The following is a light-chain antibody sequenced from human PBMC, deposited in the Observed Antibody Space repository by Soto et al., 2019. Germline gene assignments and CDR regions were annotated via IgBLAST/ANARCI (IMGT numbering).Light chain of an antibody. J-gene: IGKJ3*01. V-gene: IGKV3-20*01. CDR2: GAS. CDR1: QSVGSSY. CDR3: QQYATSPLT. Sequence: EIVLTQSPGTLSLSPGERATLSCRASQSVGSSYLAWYQQKPGQAPRVLIYGASSRATGIPDRFSGSGSGTEFTLTISRREPEDFAVYSCQQYATSPLTFGPGTKVDIK.